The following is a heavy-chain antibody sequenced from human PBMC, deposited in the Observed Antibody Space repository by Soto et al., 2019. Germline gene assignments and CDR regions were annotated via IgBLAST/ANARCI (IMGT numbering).Heavy chain of an antibody. D-gene: IGHD6-13*01. Sequence: GGSLRLSCVASGFTFIRHRLSWVRQAPGKGLEWVSTINPSGDSTFYADSVKGRFTISRDNSKNTGYLQMNSLSVGDTAVYLCAKVDVSTAGSFAYWGQGALVTVSS. V-gene: IGHV3-23*01. CDR1: GFTFIRHR. CDR3: AKVDVSTAGSFAY. CDR2: INPSGDST. J-gene: IGHJ4*02.